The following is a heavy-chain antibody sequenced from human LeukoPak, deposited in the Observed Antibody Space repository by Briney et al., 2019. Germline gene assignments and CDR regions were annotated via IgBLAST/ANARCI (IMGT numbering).Heavy chain of an antibody. CDR3: ARESSSGYYLSY. J-gene: IGHJ4*02. CDR2: IYSGGLT. CDR1: GFTVSNNY. Sequence: GGSLRLSCAASGFTVSNNYMSWVRQAPGKGLEWVSVIYSGGLTYYADSVKGRFTISRDNSKNTLYLLMNSLRAEDTAVYYCARESSSGYYLSYWGQGTLVTVSS. D-gene: IGHD3-22*01. V-gene: IGHV3-66*01.